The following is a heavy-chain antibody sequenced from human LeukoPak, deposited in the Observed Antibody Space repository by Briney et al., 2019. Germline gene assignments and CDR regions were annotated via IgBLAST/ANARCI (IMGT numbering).Heavy chain of an antibody. CDR1: GFTFSSYW. Sequence: GGSLRLSCAASGFTFSSYWMYWVRQAPGKGLVWVSRINSDGSSTSYADSVKGRFTISRDNAKNTLYLQMNSLRAEDTAVYYCARVWRWLQFDTFDIWGQGTMVTVSS. V-gene: IGHV3-74*01. D-gene: IGHD5-24*01. CDR3: ARVWRWLQFDTFDI. CDR2: INSDGSST. J-gene: IGHJ3*02.